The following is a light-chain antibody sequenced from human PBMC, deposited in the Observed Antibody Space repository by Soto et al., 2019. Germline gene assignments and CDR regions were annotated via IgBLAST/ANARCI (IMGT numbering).Light chain of an antibody. V-gene: IGKV1-5*03. J-gene: IGKJ1*01. CDR3: QRYNTYPST. CDR1: QSIRSW. CDR2: KTS. Sequence: DIQMTQSPSTLSASVGDRVTITCRASQSIRSWLAWYQQKPGKAPKLLIYKTSSLQSGVPSRFSGAESGTEFTLTISSLQPEDFASYFCQRYNTYPSTFGHGTKVEVK.